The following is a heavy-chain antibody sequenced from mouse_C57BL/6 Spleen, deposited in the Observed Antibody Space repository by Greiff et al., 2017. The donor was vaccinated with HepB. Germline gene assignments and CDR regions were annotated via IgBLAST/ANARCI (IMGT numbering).Heavy chain of an antibody. CDR2: ISSGSSTI. Sequence: EVQGVESGGGLVKPGGSLKLSCAASGFTFSDYGMHWVRQAPEKGLEWVAYISSGSSTIYYADTVKGRFTISRDNAKNTLFLQMTSLRSEDTAMYYCARDDGYYVRFAYWGQGTLVTVSA. D-gene: IGHD2-3*01. CDR3: ARDDGYYVRFAY. V-gene: IGHV5-17*01. J-gene: IGHJ3*01. CDR1: GFTFSDYG.